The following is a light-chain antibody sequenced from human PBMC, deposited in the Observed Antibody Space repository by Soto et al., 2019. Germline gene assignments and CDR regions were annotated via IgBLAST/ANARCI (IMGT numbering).Light chain of an antibody. CDR1: QSVTRNA. CDR3: QQYCCSPRT. Sequence: EIVLTQSPGTLSLSPGERATLSCRASQSVTRNALAWYRQKPGQAPRLLIYGASTRATGIPDRFSGSGSGTDVPLTMSRLQREGFAVYYCQQYCCSPRTFGQGTKVEVK. V-gene: IGKV3-20*01. J-gene: IGKJ1*01. CDR2: GAS.